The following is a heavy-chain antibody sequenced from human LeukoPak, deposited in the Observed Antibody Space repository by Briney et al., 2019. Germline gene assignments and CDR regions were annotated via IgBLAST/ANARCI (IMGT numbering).Heavy chain of an antibody. CDR2: ISYDGSNK. CDR3: ANTVSNYGGAFDI. V-gene: IGHV3-30*18. J-gene: IGHJ3*02. Sequence: GGSLGLSCAASGFTFSSYGMHWVRQAPGKGLEWVAVISYDGSNKYYADSVKGRFTISRDNSKNTLYLQMNSLRAEDTAVYYCANTVSNYGGAFDIWGQGTMVTVSS. D-gene: IGHD4-23*01. CDR1: GFTFSSYG.